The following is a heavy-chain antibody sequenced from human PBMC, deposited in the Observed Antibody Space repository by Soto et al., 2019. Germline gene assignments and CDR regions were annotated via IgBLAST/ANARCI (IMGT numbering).Heavy chain of an antibody. CDR3: ARLDYYDSSGYHYGMYV. J-gene: IGHJ6*02. CDR1: GYSFTSYW. D-gene: IGHD3-22*01. Sequence: PGESLKISCKGSGYSFTSYWISWVRQMPGKGLEWMGRIDPSDSYTNYSPSFQGHVTISADKSISTAYLQWSSLKASDTAMYYCARLDYYDSSGYHYGMYVWGQGTTVTVSS. V-gene: IGHV5-10-1*01. CDR2: IDPSDSYT.